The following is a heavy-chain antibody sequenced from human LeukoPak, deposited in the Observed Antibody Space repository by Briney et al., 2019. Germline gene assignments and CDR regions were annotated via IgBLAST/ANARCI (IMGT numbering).Heavy chain of an antibody. V-gene: IGHV3-74*01. CDR3: GRVKEASAFDI. Sequence: GGSLRLSCAASGFTFSDTWMHWVRQAPGKGLVWVSRIRSDGSDTRYAESVKGRFTISRDNAKNTLYLQMNSLRAEDTAVYYCGRVKEASAFDIWGQGTMVTVSS. J-gene: IGHJ3*02. CDR1: GFTFSDTW. D-gene: IGHD5-12*01. CDR2: IRSDGSDT.